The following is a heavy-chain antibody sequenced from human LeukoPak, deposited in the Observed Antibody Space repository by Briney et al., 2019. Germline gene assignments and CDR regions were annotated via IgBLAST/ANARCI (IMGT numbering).Heavy chain of an antibody. Sequence: GGSLRLSCAASGFTFSSYSMNWVRQAPGKGLEWVSSISSSSSYIYYADSVKGRFTISRDNAKNSLYLQMNSLRAEDTAVYYCARGEGVGATFDYWGQETLVTVSS. CDR2: ISSSSSYI. CDR1: GFTFSSYS. D-gene: IGHD1-26*01. V-gene: IGHV3-21*04. CDR3: ARGEGVGATFDY. J-gene: IGHJ4*02.